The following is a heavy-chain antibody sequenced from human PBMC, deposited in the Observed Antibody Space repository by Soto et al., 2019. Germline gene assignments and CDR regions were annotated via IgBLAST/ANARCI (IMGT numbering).Heavy chain of an antibody. Sequence: SESLSLTCTVSGDSISTSNYYWGWIRQPPGKGREWIGHLFSSGGTYYNQPLKSSVSIAVDPSKHEFTLKLTSITAADTAIYFCARRGGGDYLFDSWGQGILVTVSS. CDR1: GDSISTSNYY. D-gene: IGHD4-17*01. V-gene: IGHV4-39*06. J-gene: IGHJ4*02. CDR3: ARRGGGDYLFDS. CDR2: LFSSGGT.